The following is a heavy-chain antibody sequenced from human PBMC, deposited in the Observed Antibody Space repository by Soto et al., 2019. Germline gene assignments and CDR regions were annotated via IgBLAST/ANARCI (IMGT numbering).Heavy chain of an antibody. Sequence: EVQLVESGGGLVQPGRSLRLSCAASGFTFDDYAMHWVRQAPGKGLEWVSGISWNSGSIGYAASVKGRFTISRDNAKKSLDLQTNGLSAEDTALYYCAKARKGGYGDYDFDYWGQGTLVTVSS. CDR2: ISWNSGSI. D-gene: IGHD4-17*01. CDR3: AKARKGGYGDYDFDY. J-gene: IGHJ4*02. V-gene: IGHV3-9*01. CDR1: GFTFDDYA.